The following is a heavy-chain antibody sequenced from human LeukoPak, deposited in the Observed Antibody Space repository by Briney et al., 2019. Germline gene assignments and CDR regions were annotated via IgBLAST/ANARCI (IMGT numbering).Heavy chain of an antibody. CDR1: GFTFSSYS. CDR3: AGGVVVPAAIGYYYGMDV. D-gene: IGHD2-2*01. CDR2: ISSSSSYI. V-gene: IGHV3-21*04. Sequence: GGSLRLSCAASGFTFSSYSMNWVRQAPGKGLEWVSSISSSSSYIYYADSVKGRFTISRDNAKNSLYLQMNSLRAEDTAVYYCAGGVVVPAAIGYYYGMDVWGQGTTVTVSS. J-gene: IGHJ6*02.